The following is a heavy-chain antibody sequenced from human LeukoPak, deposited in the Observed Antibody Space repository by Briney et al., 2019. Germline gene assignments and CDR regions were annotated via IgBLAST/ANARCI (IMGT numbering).Heavy chain of an antibody. CDR2: IIPIFGTA. D-gene: IGHD4-17*01. Sequence: ASVKVSCKASGGTFSSYAISWVRQAPGQGLEWMGGIIPIFGTANYAQKFQGRVTITTDESTSTGYQELGSLRSGDTAVYYCGRASAVLYASYATYGDLYYWGQGTLVTVSS. CDR1: GGTFSSYA. V-gene: IGHV1-69*05. J-gene: IGHJ4*02. CDR3: GRASAVLYASYATYGDLYY.